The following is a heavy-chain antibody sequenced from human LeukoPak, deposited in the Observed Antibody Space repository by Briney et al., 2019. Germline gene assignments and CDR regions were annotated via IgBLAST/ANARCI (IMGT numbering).Heavy chain of an antibody. J-gene: IGHJ6*02. CDR2: IYYNGNT. CDR3: ARGRSNYYGMDV. CDR1: DGSINSYY. Sequence: PETLSLTCSVSDGSINSYYWNWIRRPPGKGLEWIGYIYYNGNTNYSPSLKSRVTMSVDMSKNLFSLKVSSVTAADTAVYYCARGRSNYYGMDVWGQGTTVTVSS. V-gene: IGHV4-59*01. D-gene: IGHD1-26*01.